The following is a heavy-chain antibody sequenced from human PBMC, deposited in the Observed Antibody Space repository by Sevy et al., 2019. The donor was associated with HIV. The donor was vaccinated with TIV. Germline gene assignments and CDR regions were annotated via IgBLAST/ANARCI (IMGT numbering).Heavy chain of an antibody. CDR2: INPSGGST. V-gene: IGHV1-46*01. Sequence: ASVKVSYKASGYTFTSYYMHWVRQAPGQGLEWMGIINPSGGSTSYAQKFQGRVTMTRDTSTSTVYMELSSLRSEDTAVYYCARAQIALAFGKDVWGQGTTVTVSS. CDR1: GYTFTSYY. CDR3: ARAQIALAFGKDV. J-gene: IGHJ6*02.